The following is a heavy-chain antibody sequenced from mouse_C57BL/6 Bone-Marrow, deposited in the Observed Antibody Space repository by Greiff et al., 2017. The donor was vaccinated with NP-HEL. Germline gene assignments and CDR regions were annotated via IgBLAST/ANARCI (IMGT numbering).Heavy chain of an antibody. D-gene: IGHD2-3*01. Sequence: QVQLQQSGPELVKPGASVKISCKASGYAFSSSWMNWVKQRPGQGLEWIGRIYPGDGDTNYNGKFKGKATLTADKSSSTAYMQLSSLTSEDSAVYFCARDDGYYGFAWFADWGQWTLVTVAA. CDR1: GYAFSSSW. J-gene: IGHJ3*01. CDR2: IYPGDGDT. V-gene: IGHV1-82*01. CDR3: ARDDGYYGFAWFAD.